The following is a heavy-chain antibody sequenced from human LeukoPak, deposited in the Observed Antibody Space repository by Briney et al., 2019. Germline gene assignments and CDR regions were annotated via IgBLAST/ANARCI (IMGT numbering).Heavy chain of an antibody. CDR3: ARECDNSSGDGWFDP. D-gene: IGHD6-19*01. CDR2: INPSGGST. J-gene: IGHJ5*02. Sequence: GASVKVSCKASGYTFTGYYMHWVRQAPGQGLEWMGIINPSGGSTSYAQKFQGRVTMTRDMSTSTVYMELSSLRSEDTAVYYCARECDNSSGDGWFDPWGQGTLVTVSS. V-gene: IGHV1-46*01. CDR1: GYTFTGYY.